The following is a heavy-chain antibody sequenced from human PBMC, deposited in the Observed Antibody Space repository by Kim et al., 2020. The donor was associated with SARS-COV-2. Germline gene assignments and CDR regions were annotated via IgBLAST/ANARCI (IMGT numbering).Heavy chain of an antibody. CDR2: MNPNSGNT. Sequence: ASVKVSCKASGYTFTSYDINWVRQATGQGLEWMGWMNPNSGNTGYAQKFQGRVTMTRNTSISTAYMELSSLRSEDTAVYYCARGGGPGYSSSWYDYYYYYYGMDVWGQGTTVTVSS. J-gene: IGHJ6*02. V-gene: IGHV1-8*01. CDR3: ARGGGPGYSSSWYDYYYYYYGMDV. D-gene: IGHD6-13*01. CDR1: GYTFTSYD.